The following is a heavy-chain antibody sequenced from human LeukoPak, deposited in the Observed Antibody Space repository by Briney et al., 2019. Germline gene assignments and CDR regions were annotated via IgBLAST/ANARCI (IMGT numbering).Heavy chain of an antibody. Sequence: RASVKLSCKASGYTFTSYGISWVRQPPGQGLEWMGWISAYNGNTNYAQKPQGRVTMTTDTSTSTPYMELRSLRSDDTAVYYCARDEEYSSWPGIDAFDIWGQGTMATVSS. J-gene: IGHJ3*02. CDR3: ARDEEYSSWPGIDAFDI. CDR2: ISAYNGNT. D-gene: IGHD6-6*01. CDR1: GYTFTSYG. V-gene: IGHV1-18*01.